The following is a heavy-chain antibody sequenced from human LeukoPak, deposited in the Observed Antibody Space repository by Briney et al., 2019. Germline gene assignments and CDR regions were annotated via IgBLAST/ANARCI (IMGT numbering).Heavy chain of an antibody. J-gene: IGHJ4*02. D-gene: IGHD6-19*01. CDR2: IYNGGST. V-gene: IGHV3-66*01. Sequence: GGSLRLSCAASGFTVSRYYMSWVRQAPGKGLKWVSVIYNGGSTKYGDSVKGRFTISRDNSKNTLYLQMNSLRAEDTAVYFCARASQWLAFDYWGQGTLVTVSS. CDR3: ARASQWLAFDY. CDR1: GFTVSRYY.